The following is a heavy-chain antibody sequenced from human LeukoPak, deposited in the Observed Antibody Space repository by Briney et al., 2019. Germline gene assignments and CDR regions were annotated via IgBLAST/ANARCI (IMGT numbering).Heavy chain of an antibody. CDR3: ARNSGWSVDY. Sequence: GGSLRLSCAASGFTFSSYAMSWVRQTPGKGLEWVANIKQDGSEEYYVDSMEGRFTVSRDNAKNSLSLQMNSLRADDTAVYYCARNSGWSVDYWGQGALVTVSS. D-gene: IGHD6-19*01. J-gene: IGHJ4*02. CDR2: IKQDGSEE. CDR1: GFTFSSYA. V-gene: IGHV3-7*01.